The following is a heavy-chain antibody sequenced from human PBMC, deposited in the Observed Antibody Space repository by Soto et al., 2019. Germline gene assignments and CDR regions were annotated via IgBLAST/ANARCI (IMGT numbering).Heavy chain of an antibody. CDR1: GFTFSNAW. Sequence: GGSLRLSCAASGFTFSNAWMNWVRQAPGKGLEWVGRIKSKTDGGTTDNAAPVKGRFTISKDDSKNKLNLQMNSLKTEDTAVYYCTTDWRDYDYVWASYRSTWWDYFDYWGQGTLVTVSS. CDR2: IKSKTDGGTT. J-gene: IGHJ4*02. D-gene: IGHD3-16*02. CDR3: TTDWRDYDYVWASYRSTWWDYFDY. V-gene: IGHV3-15*07.